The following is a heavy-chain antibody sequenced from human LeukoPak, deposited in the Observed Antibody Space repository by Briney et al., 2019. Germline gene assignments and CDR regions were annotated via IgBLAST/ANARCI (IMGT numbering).Heavy chain of an antibody. CDR2: ISSNGGST. Sequence: GGSLRLSCSASGFTFSSYAMHWVRQAPGKGLEYVSAISSNGGSTYYADSVKGRFTISRDNSENTLYLRMNSLRAEDTAVYYCAKDPRESSIAARPHYFDYWGQGTLVTVSS. CDR1: GFTFSSYA. D-gene: IGHD6-6*01. CDR3: AKDPRESSIAARPHYFDY. J-gene: IGHJ4*02. V-gene: IGHV3-64*04.